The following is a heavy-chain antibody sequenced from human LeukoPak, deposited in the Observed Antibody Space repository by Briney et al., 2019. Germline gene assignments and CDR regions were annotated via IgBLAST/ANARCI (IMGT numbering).Heavy chain of an antibody. CDR2: ISSSGSTI. V-gene: IGHV3-48*03. D-gene: IGHD3-16*01. CDR1: GFTFSSYE. CDR3: AREGISDYVWWYYYYYYMDV. J-gene: IGHJ6*03. Sequence: GGSLRLSCAASGFTFSSYEMNWVRQAPGKGLEWVSYISSSGSTIYYADSVKGRFTISRDNAKNSLYLQMNSLRAEDTAVYYCAREGISDYVWWYYYYYYMDVWGKGTTVTISS.